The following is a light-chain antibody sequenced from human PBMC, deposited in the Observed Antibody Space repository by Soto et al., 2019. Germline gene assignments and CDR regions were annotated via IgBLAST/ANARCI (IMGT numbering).Light chain of an antibody. V-gene: IGKV1-5*03. CDR3: QQYDTYLS. J-gene: IGKJ2*03. Sequence: DIQMTQSPSTLSASVGDRVTITCRASQNINSWLAWYQQKPGKAPKHLIYKASSLESGVPSRFSGNQSGPEFTLTISSLQPDDFATYYCQQYDTYLSFAQGHKLHIK. CDR2: KAS. CDR1: QNINSW.